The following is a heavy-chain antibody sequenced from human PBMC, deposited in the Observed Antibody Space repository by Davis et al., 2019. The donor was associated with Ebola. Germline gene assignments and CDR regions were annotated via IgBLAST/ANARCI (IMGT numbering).Heavy chain of an antibody. J-gene: IGHJ6*02. D-gene: IGHD3-3*01. V-gene: IGHV4-31*03. Sequence: MPSETLSLTCTVSGGSISSDSYFYSWIRQHPGKGLEWIGYVYYSGATYYNPSLRSRVTISLDKSKNQFSLKLSSVTAADTAVYYCARAPGVVTTYYYGMDVWGQGTTVTVSS. CDR1: GGSISSDSYF. CDR2: VYYSGAT. CDR3: ARAPGVVTTYYYGMDV.